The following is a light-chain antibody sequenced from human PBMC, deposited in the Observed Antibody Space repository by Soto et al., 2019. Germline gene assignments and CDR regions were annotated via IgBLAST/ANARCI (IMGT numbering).Light chain of an antibody. CDR3: LQYGSSPSS. Sequence: DIVLTQSPGSLSLSPGERATLSCRASDIVTASYIAWYQHKPGQAPRLLITGASTRVAGIPGRFSGSGSGTDFTLTIDRLEPEDLAVYYCLQYGSSPSSFGHGTKVDIK. CDR2: GAS. J-gene: IGKJ2*01. CDR1: DIVTASY. V-gene: IGKV3-20*01.